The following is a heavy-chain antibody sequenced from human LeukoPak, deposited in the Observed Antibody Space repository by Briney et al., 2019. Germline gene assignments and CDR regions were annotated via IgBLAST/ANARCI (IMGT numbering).Heavy chain of an antibody. CDR2: ISGSGSNGART. J-gene: IGHJ4*02. CDR3: AKVIITDSFPDYFDN. V-gene: IGHV3-23*01. CDR1: GFTFSSYA. D-gene: IGHD3-10*01. Sequence: GGSLRLSCAASGFTFSSYAMSWVRQAPGKGLECVSAISGSGSNGARTYSAHSANGRFTINRDHYKNTQYLETNSLRAEDSAIYYCAKVIITDSFPDYFDNWGQGTLVTVSS.